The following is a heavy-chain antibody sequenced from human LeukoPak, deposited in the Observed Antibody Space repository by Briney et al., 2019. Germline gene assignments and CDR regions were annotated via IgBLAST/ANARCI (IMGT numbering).Heavy chain of an antibody. CDR3: ARDRTGSRGVGATTPYY. CDR1: GFTFNTYW. D-gene: IGHD1-26*01. J-gene: IGHJ4*02. V-gene: IGHV3-74*01. CDR2: INSDGSST. Sequence: GGSLRLSCAASGFTFNTYWMHWVRQAPGKGLVWVSRINSDGSSTTYADSVKGRFAISRDNAKNTLYLQMNSLRAEDTAVYYCARDRTGSRGVGATTPYYWGQGTLVTVSS.